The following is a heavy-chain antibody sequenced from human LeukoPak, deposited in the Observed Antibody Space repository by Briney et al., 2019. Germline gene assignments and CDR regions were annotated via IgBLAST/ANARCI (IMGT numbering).Heavy chain of an antibody. D-gene: IGHD3-22*01. J-gene: IGHJ5*02. V-gene: IGHV4-59*01. CDR1: GGFISSYY. Sequence: SETLSLTCTVSGGFISSYYWSWIRQPPGKGLEWIGYIYYSGSTNYNPSLKSRVTISVDTSKNQFSLKLSSVTAADTAVYYCATCYYDSSGYYGWFDPWGQGTLVTVSS. CDR3: ATCYYDSSGYYGWFDP. CDR2: IYYSGST.